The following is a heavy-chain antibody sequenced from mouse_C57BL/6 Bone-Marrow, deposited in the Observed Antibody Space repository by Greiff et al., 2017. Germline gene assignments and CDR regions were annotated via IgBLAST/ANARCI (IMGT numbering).Heavy chain of an antibody. J-gene: IGHJ3*01. CDR1: GYTFTSYW. V-gene: IGHV1-69*01. D-gene: IGHD2-4*01. CDR2: IDPSDSYT. Sequence: QVQLQQSGAELVMPGASVKLSCKASGYTFTSYWMHWVKQRPGQGLEWIGEIDPSDSYTNYNQKFKGKSTLTVDQSSSTAYMQLSSLTSEDSAVYYCAREGVYYESLAYWGQGTLVTVSA. CDR3: AREGVYYESLAY.